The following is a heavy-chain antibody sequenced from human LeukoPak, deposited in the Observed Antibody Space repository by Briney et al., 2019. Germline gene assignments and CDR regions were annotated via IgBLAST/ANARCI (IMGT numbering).Heavy chain of an antibody. V-gene: IGHV3-7*01. CDR3: ARNKGWEMPAELDS. CDR2: INQDGGEK. J-gene: IGHJ4*02. CDR1: GFTVSSNY. D-gene: IGHD1-26*01. Sequence: GGSLRLSCAVSGFTVSSNYLSWVRQAPGKGLEWVANINQDGGEKYYVDSVKGRFTISRDDAKTSVYLQMNSLRAEDTAFYYCARNKGWEMPAELDSWGQGTLVTVSS.